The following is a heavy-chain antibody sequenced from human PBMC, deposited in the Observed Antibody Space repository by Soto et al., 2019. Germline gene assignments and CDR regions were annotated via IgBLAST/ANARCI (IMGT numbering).Heavy chain of an antibody. D-gene: IGHD6-25*01. CDR2: IYYSGST. V-gene: IGHV4-59*01. CDR1: GGSISSYY. J-gene: IGHJ3*02. Sequence: SETLSLTCTVSGGSISSYYWSWIRQPPGKGLEWIGYIYYSGSTNYNPSLKSRVTISVDTSKNQFSLKLSSVTAADTAVYYCARGGIVADDAFDIWGQGTMVTVSS. CDR3: ARGGIVADDAFDI.